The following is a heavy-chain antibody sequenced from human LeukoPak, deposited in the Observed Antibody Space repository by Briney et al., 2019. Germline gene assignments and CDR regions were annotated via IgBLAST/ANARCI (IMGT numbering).Heavy chain of an antibody. V-gene: IGHV4-30-4*01. J-gene: IGHJ2*01. Sequence: SQTLSLTCTVSGGSISSGDYYWSWIRQPPGKGLEWIGYIYYSGSTYYNPSLKSRVTISVDTSKNQFSLKLSSVTAADTAEYYCAREWGLHGDYSYWYFDLWGRGTLVTVSS. CDR3: AREWGLHGDYSYWYFDL. D-gene: IGHD4-17*01. CDR2: IYYSGST. CDR1: GGSISSGDYY.